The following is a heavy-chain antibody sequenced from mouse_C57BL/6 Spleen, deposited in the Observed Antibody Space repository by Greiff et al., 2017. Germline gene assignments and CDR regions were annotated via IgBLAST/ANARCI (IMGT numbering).Heavy chain of an antibody. V-gene: IGHV1-82*01. CDR1: GYAFSSSW. Sequence: QVQLQQSGPELVKPGASVKISCKASGYAFSSSWMNWVKQRPGKGLEGIGRIYPGDGDTTYNGKFKGKATLTADKSSSTAYMQLSSLTSEDSAVSFCAVYYGNYGWFAYWGQGTLVTVSA. CDR3: AVYYGNYGWFAY. J-gene: IGHJ3*01. CDR2: IYPGDGDT. D-gene: IGHD2-1*01.